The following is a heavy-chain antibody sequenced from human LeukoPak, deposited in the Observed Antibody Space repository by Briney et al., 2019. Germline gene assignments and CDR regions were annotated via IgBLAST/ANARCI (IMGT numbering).Heavy chain of an antibody. D-gene: IGHD5-18*01. Sequence: PSETLSLTCTVTGGSISSYYWSWLRQPAGKGLEWIGRIYTSGSTNYNPSLKSRVTMSVDTSKNQYSLTLSSVTAADTAGYYCAGAPPQDTAIVRSYSYYYIVVWGKGTTVTISS. CDR3: AGAPPQDTAIVRSYSYYYIVV. CDR1: GGSISSYY. CDR2: IYTSGST. J-gene: IGHJ6*03. V-gene: IGHV4-4*07.